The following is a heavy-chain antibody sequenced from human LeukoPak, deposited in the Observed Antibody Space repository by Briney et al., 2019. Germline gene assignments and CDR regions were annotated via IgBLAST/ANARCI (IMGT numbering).Heavy chain of an antibody. CDR2: IYYSGST. CDR1: GGSISSGGYY. Sequence: PSETLSLTCTVSGGSISSGGYYWSWIRQHPGKGLEWIGYIYYSGSTNYNPSLKSRVTISLDTSKNQFSMGLSSVTAADTAVYYCARGGGAAAATWGQGALVTVSS. CDR3: ARGGGAAAAT. V-gene: IGHV4-31*03. J-gene: IGHJ5*02. D-gene: IGHD6-25*01.